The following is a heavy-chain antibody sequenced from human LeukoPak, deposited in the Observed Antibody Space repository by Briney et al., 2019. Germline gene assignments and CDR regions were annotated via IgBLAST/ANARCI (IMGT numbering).Heavy chain of an antibody. D-gene: IGHD3-3*01. CDR3: VRHDGRGGSTMGAFDS. CDR2: IYSGRTI. J-gene: IGHJ5*01. Sequence: PSETLSLTCTISAASISSSSHHWGWIRQSPGKGLEWIGSIYSGRTIYYSPCLNSRVTISVVTSKDQFILQLNSVTAADTAVYYCVRHDGRGGSTMGAFDSWGQGSLVTVSS. V-gene: IGHV4-39*01. CDR1: AASISSSSHH.